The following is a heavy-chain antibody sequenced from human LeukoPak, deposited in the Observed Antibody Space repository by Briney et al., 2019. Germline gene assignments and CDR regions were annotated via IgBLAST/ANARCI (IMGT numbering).Heavy chain of an antibody. V-gene: IGHV3-23*01. CDR1: GFTFSSYA. D-gene: IGHD6-13*01. Sequence: HAGGSLRLSCAASGFTFSSYAMSWVRQAPGKGLEWVSAISGSGGSTYYADSVKGRFTISRDNSKNTLYLQMNSLRAEDTAVYYCAKGAIQGDSSRWYLGLAPGATLTMEGIDYWGQGTLVTVSS. CDR2: ISGSGGST. CDR3: AKGAIQGDSSRWYLGLAPGATLTMEGIDY. J-gene: IGHJ4*02.